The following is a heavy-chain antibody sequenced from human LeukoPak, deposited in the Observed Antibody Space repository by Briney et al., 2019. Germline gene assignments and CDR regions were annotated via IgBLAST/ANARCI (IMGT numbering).Heavy chain of an antibody. J-gene: IGHJ3*02. D-gene: IGHD1-26*01. CDR1: GFAFDDYA. V-gene: IGHV3-9*01. CDR2: IRWNSGSI. Sequence: PGRSLRLSCAASGFAFDDYAMHWVRQAPGKGLEWVSGIRWNSGSISYADSVKGRFTISRDNAKNSLYLQMNSLRAEDTALYYCAKDRSGSYFDAFDIWGQGTMVTVSS. CDR3: AKDRSGSYFDAFDI.